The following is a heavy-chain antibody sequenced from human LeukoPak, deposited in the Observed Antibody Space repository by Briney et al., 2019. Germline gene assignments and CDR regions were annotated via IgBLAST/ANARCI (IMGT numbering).Heavy chain of an antibody. CDR1: GGSISSSSYY. D-gene: IGHD5-24*01. Sequence: SETLSLTCTVSGGSISSSSYYWGWIRQPPGKGLEWIGSIYYSGSTYYNPSLKSRVIISVDTSKNQFSLKLSSVTAADTAVYYCARDVEMATLFDYWGQGTLVTVSS. V-gene: IGHV4-39*07. J-gene: IGHJ4*02. CDR3: ARDVEMATLFDY. CDR2: IYYSGST.